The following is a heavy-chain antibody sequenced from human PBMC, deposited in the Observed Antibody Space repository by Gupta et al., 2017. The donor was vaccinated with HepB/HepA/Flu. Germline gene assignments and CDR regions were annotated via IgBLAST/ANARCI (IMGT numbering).Heavy chain of an antibody. Sequence: VQLQESGPGLVRPSETLSLTCTVSGDSLSNYYWSWIRQPAGKGLEWIGRISATGSTNYNPSLKSRVTLSMDTSKNQFSLNLSAVTAADTAIYYCSRESFNFWSGFYTMAFNIWGQGTMGTVSS. CDR3: SRESFNFWSGFYTMAFNI. J-gene: IGHJ3*02. CDR1: GDSLSNYY. V-gene: IGHV4-4*07. D-gene: IGHD3-3*01. CDR2: ISATGST.